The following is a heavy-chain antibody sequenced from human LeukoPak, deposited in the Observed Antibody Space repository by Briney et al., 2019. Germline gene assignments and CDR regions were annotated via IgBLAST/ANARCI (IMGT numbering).Heavy chain of an antibody. CDR3: AKDPNYYDSSGHTHYFDY. V-gene: IGHV3-64*04. J-gene: IGHJ4*02. CDR1: GFTFSSCA. D-gene: IGHD3-22*01. CDR2: ISTNGGST. Sequence: GGSLRLSCSASGFTFSSCAMHWVRQAPGKGLEYVSTISTNGGSTYYADSVKGRFTICRDNSKNTLCLQMNSLRAEDTAVYYCAKDPNYYDSSGHTHYFDYWGQGTLVTVSS.